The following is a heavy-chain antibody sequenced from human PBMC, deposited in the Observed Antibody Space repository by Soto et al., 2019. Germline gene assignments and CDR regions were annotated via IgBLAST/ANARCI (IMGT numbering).Heavy chain of an antibody. CDR2: ITPIFGTA. CDR1: GGTFSSYA. J-gene: IGHJ6*02. Sequence: QVQLVQSGAEVKKPGSSVKVSCKASGGTFSSYAISWVRQAPGQGLEWMGGITPIFGTANYAQKFQGRVTITADKSTSTAYMELSSLRSEDTAVYYCANDYGDYAGNYYYGMDVWGQGTTVTVSS. V-gene: IGHV1-69*06. CDR3: ANDYGDYAGNYYYGMDV. D-gene: IGHD4-17*01.